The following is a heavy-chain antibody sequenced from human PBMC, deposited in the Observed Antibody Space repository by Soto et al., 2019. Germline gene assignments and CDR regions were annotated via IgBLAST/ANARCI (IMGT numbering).Heavy chain of an antibody. CDR2: INPNSGGT. J-gene: IGHJ6*02. CDR1: GYTFTGYY. Sequence: ASVKVSCKASGYTFTGYYMHWVRQAPGQGLEWMGWINPNSGGTNYAQKFQGRVTMTRDTSISTAYMELSRLRSDDTAVYYCARGGRYGTDGSYYYYGMDVWGQGTTVTV. CDR3: ARGGRYGTDGSYYYYGMDV. V-gene: IGHV1-2*02. D-gene: IGHD3-9*01.